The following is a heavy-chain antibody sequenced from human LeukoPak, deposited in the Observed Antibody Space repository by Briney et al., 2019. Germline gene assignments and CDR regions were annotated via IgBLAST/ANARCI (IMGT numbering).Heavy chain of an antibody. Sequence: GGSLRLSCAASGLAFSSYSINWVRQAPGEGLEWVSSISSSSDYIYYADSVKGRFTISRDNAKNSLYLQMNSLRADDTAMYFCARGMGDYGDYSDYWGQGTLVTVSS. CDR1: GLAFSSYS. J-gene: IGHJ4*02. V-gene: IGHV3-21*01. CDR3: ARGMGDYGDYSDY. D-gene: IGHD4-17*01. CDR2: ISSSSDYI.